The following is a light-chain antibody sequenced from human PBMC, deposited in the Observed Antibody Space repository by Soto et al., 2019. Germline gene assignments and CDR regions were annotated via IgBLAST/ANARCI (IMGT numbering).Light chain of an antibody. V-gene: IGKV3-15*01. CDR2: GAS. J-gene: IGKJ1*01. CDR3: QQYDHWPWT. CDR1: QSIGDT. Sequence: EIVMTQSPATLSVSPGGRATLSCRASQSIGDTLAWYQQKPGQAPRLVIHGASSRVTGLPARFSGSGSGTAVTLTISSLQSDDFAGYYCQQYDHWPWTFGQGNKVEIK.